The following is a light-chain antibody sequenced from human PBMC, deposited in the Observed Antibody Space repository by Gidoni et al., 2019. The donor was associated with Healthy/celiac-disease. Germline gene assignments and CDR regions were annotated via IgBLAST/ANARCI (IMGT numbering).Light chain of an antibody. CDR1: SSDVGGYNY. CDR2: DVS. J-gene: IGLJ1*01. CDR3: SSYTSSSTLV. Sequence: QSALTQPASVSGSPGQSITISCTRTSSDVGGYNYVSWYQQHPGKAPQLMIYDVSNRPSGVSNRFSGSKSGNTASLTISGLQAEDEADYYCSSYTSSSTLVFGTGTKVTV. V-gene: IGLV2-14*01.